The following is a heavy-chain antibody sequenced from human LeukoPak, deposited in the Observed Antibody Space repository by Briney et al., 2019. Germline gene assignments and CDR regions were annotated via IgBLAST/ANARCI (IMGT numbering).Heavy chain of an antibody. CDR1: GFTFSSYD. D-gene: IGHD6-13*01. CDR2: IRYDGSYT. J-gene: IGHJ4*02. V-gene: IGHV3-30*02. Sequence: PGGSLRLSCEASGFTFSSYDMHWVRQAPGKGLEWVAFIRYDGSYTYYADSVKGRFTISRDNSKNTLYLQMNSLRAEDTAVYYCAKADSVQASIAAAGFDYWGQGTLVTVSS. CDR3: AKADSVQASIAAAGFDY.